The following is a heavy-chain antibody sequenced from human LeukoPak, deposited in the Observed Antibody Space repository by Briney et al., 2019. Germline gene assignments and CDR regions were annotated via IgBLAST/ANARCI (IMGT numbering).Heavy chain of an antibody. D-gene: IGHD3-22*01. CDR2: AGSNGVT. J-gene: IGHJ4*02. CDR3: GIRDTSDYYVF. Sequence: GGSLRLSCTGSGFTFRTYAFSWVRQAPGKGLEWVSAAGSNGVTYYADSVKGRFTISRDNSKNALYLQMNGLRADDTAVYYCGIRDTSDYYVFWGQGTLVTVSS. V-gene: IGHV3-23*01. CDR1: GFTFRTYA.